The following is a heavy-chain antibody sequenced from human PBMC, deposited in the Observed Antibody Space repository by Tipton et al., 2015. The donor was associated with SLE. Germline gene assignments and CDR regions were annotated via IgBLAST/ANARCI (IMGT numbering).Heavy chain of an antibody. CDR3: AGATIELPLYYFDS. CDR2: VYHTYST. D-gene: IGHD2-21*01. V-gene: IGHV4-59*01. Sequence: TLSLTCTVSGGSISSYFWTWLRQPPGKELEWIGYVYHTYSTNYNPSLKRRASISLDTSSNRFYLDLTFVTAADTAVYFCAGATIELPLYYFDSWGQGSLVTVSS. CDR1: GGSISSYF. J-gene: IGHJ4*02.